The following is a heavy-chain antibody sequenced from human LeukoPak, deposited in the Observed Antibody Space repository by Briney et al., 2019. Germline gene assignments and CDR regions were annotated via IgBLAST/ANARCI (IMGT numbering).Heavy chain of an antibody. D-gene: IGHD3-3*01. Sequence: SETLSLTCTVSGGSISNYYWSWIRQPPGKGLEWIGYIYYSGSTNYNPSLKSRVTISVDTSKNQFSLKLSSVTAADTAVYYCARDRPYYDFWTGYSPFDYWGQGTLVTVSS. J-gene: IGHJ4*02. CDR2: IYYSGST. CDR3: ARDRPYYDFWTGYSPFDY. V-gene: IGHV4-59*01. CDR1: GGSISNYY.